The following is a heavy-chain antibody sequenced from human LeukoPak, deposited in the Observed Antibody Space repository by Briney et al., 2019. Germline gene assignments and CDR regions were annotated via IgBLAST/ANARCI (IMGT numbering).Heavy chain of an antibody. CDR1: GGSISSSNW. J-gene: IGHJ3*02. V-gene: IGHV4-4*02. CDR3: ASLPKIDAFDI. Sequence: PSETLSLTCAVSGGSISSSNWWSWVRQPPGKGLEWIGYIYYSGSTNYNPSLKSRVTISVDTSKDQFSLKLSSVTAADTAVYYCASLPKIDAFDIWGQGTMVTVSS. CDR2: IYYSGST.